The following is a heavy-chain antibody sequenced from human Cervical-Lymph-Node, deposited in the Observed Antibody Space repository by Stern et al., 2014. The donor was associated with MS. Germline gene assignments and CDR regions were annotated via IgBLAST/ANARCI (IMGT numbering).Heavy chain of an antibody. D-gene: IGHD3-3*01. Sequence: VQLVESGPGLVKPSETLSLTCSVSGGSISSYYWNWIRQPPGKGLEWIANVNYSGTTNYNPPLKSRVTILLNTPMNKTPRKLTSGTAADTAVYYCAGSGTYYPDYWGQGILVTVSS. CDR2: VNYSGTT. CDR3: AGSGTYYPDY. J-gene: IGHJ4*02. V-gene: IGHV4-59*08. CDR1: GGSISSYY.